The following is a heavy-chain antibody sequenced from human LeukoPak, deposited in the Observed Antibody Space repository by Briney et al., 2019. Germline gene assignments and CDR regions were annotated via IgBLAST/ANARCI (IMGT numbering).Heavy chain of an antibody. V-gene: IGHV4-4*09. CDR3: ALAESVTAFDI. D-gene: IGHD2-8*01. Sequence: PSETLSLTCSVSDASISSYFWSWIRQPPGKGLEWIGHIYSSGSRYYNPSLKSRVTVSMEPSRNQFSLKLASVTAADTGMYYCALAESVTAFDIWGQGTMVTVSS. J-gene: IGHJ3*02. CDR1: DASISSYF. CDR2: IYSSGSR.